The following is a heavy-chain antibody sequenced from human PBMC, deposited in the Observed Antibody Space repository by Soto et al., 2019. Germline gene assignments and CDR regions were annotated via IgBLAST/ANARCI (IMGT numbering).Heavy chain of an antibody. CDR3: ARVDSSGWYRVFDY. V-gene: IGHV4-59*01. CDR2: IYYSGST. J-gene: IGHJ4*02. Sequence: SETLSLTCTVSGGSISSYYWSWIRQPPGKGLEWIGYIYYSGSTNYNPSLKSRVTISVDTSKNRFSLKLSSVTAADTAVYYCARVDSSGWYRVFDYWGQGTLVTVSS. D-gene: IGHD6-19*01. CDR1: GGSISSYY.